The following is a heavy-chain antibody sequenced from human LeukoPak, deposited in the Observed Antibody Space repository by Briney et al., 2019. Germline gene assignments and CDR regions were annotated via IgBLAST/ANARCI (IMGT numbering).Heavy chain of an antibody. V-gene: IGHV1-2*02. D-gene: IGHD3-9*01. CDR3: ARDQAPLTGYYNYYFDY. CDR2: INPNSGGT. CDR1: GYTFTGYY. J-gene: IGHJ4*02. Sequence: GASVKVSCKASGYTFTGYYMHWVRQAPGQGLEWMGWINPNSGGTNYAQKFQGRVTMTRDTSISTAYMELSRLRSDDTAVYYCARDQAPLTGYYNYYFDYWGQGTLVTDSS.